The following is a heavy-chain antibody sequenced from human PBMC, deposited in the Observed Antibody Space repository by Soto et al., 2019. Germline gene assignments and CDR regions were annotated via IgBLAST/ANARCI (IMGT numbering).Heavy chain of an antibody. Sequence: GGSLRLSCAASGFTFSSYSMNWVRQAPGKGLEWVSSISSSSSYIYYADSVKGRFTISRDNAKNSLYLQMNSLRAEDTAVYYCASLVVATDAFDIWGQGTMVTVSS. D-gene: IGHD2-15*01. V-gene: IGHV3-21*01. CDR3: ASLVVATDAFDI. CDR1: GFTFSSYS. J-gene: IGHJ3*02. CDR2: ISSSSSYI.